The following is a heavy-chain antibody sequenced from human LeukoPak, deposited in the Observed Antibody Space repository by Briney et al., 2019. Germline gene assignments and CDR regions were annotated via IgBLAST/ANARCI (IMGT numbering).Heavy chain of an antibody. Sequence: GGSLRLSCAASGFTFSSYAMHWVRQAPGKGLEYVSAISDNGGSTYYADSVKGRFTISRDNSKNTLYLQMNSLRAEDTAIYYCANGPHYQILTGFYKVRSHLDYWGQGTLVTVSS. CDR2: ISDNGGST. D-gene: IGHD3-9*01. CDR1: GFTFSSYA. CDR3: ANGPHYQILTGFYKVRSHLDY. J-gene: IGHJ4*02. V-gene: IGHV3-64*04.